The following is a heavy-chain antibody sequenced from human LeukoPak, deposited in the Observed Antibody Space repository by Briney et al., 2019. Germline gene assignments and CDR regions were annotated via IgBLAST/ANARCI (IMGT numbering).Heavy chain of an antibody. V-gene: IGHV1-18*01. CDR1: GYTFTSYG. CDR2: ISAYNGNT. CDR3: ARDRASGSYYLWGDYYYYYMDV. D-gene: IGHD1-26*01. Sequence: ASVKVSCKASGYTFTSYGISWVRQAPGQGLEWMGWISAYNGNTNYAQKLQGRVTMTTDTSTSTAYMELRSLRSDDTAVYYCARDRASGSYYLWGDYYYYYMDVWGKGTTVTISS. J-gene: IGHJ6*03.